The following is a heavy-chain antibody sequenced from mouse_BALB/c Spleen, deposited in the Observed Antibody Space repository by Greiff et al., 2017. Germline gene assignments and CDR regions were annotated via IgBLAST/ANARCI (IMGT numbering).Heavy chain of an antibody. CDR3: VRGSTVSFAY. CDR2: IWTGGGT. Sequence: QVQLQQSGPGLVAPSQSLSITCTVSGFSLTSYDISWIRQPPGKGLEWLGVIWTGGGTNYNSAFMSRLSISKDNSKSQVFLKMNSLQTDDTAIYYCVRGSTVSFAYWGQGTLVTVSA. J-gene: IGHJ3*01. D-gene: IGHD1-1*01. V-gene: IGHV2-9-2*01. CDR1: GFSLTSYD.